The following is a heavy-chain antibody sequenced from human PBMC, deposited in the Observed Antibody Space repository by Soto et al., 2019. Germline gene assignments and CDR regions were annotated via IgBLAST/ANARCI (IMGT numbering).Heavy chain of an antibody. D-gene: IGHD3-16*02. Sequence: QVQLQESGPGLVKPSQTLSLTCTVSGGSISSGGYYWSWIRQHPGKGLEWIGYIYYSGSTYYNPSLKSRVTISVDTSKNQFSLKLSSVTAADTAVYYCARELNYDYIWGSYRPNWFDPWGQGTLVTVSS. J-gene: IGHJ5*02. CDR1: GGSISSGGYY. CDR2: IYYSGST. V-gene: IGHV4-31*03. CDR3: ARELNYDYIWGSYRPNWFDP.